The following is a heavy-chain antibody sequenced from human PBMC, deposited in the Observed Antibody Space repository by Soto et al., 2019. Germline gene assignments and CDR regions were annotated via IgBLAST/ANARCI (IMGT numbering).Heavy chain of an antibody. CDR3: ARGEDPGIAVAGTVDY. V-gene: IGHV3-21*01. J-gene: IGHJ4*02. CDR1: GFTFSSYS. Sequence: GGSLRLSCAASGFTFSSYSMNWVRQAPGKGLEWVSSISSSSSYIYYADSVKGRFTISRDNAKNSLYLQMNSLRAEDTAVYYCARGEDPGIAVAGTVDYWGQGTLVTVSS. D-gene: IGHD6-19*01. CDR2: ISSSSSYI.